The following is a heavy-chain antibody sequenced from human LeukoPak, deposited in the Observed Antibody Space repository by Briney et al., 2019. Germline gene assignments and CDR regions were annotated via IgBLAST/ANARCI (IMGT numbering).Heavy chain of an antibody. CDR3: ARFSVGGRYDFDY. V-gene: IGHV1-2*02. J-gene: IGHJ4*02. D-gene: IGHD3-9*01. CDR2: ISPNSGAT. Sequence: ASVKVSCKASGYTFTSYGISWVRQAPGQGLEWMGWISPNSGATKYAQKFQDRVTMTRDTSINTAYMELSRLRSDDTAVYYCARFSVGGRYDFDYWGQGTLVTVSS. CDR1: GYTFTSYG.